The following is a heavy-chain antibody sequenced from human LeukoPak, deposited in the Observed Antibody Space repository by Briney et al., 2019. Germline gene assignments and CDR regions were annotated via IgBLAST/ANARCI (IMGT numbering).Heavy chain of an antibody. D-gene: IGHD2-2*01. J-gene: IGHJ4*02. Sequence: PGGSLRLSCATSGFTFSNYWMHWVRQVPGKGLVWVSRINGDGKSTRNTDSVEGRFTISRDNAKNTLYLQMNSLRAEDTAVYYCAREVLNCSSSSCQRATFDYWGQGTLVTVSS. CDR1: GFTFSNYW. V-gene: IGHV3-74*01. CDR2: INGDGKST. CDR3: AREVLNCSSSSCQRATFDY.